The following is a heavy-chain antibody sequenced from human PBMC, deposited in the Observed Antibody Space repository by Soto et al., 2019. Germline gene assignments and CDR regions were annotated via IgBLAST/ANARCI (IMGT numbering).Heavy chain of an antibody. J-gene: IGHJ2*01. V-gene: IGHV4-31*03. D-gene: IGHD2-2*01. CDR3: ARDFGGYCSSTSCPAGWYFDL. CDR1: GGSISSGGYY. CDR2: IYYSGST. Sequence: QVQLQESGPGLVKPSQTLSLTCTVSGGSISSGGYYWSWIRQHPGKGLEWIGYIYYSGSTYYNPSLKSRVTISVDTSKNQFSLKLSSVTAADTAVYYCARDFGGYCSSTSCPAGWYFDLWGRGTLVTVSS.